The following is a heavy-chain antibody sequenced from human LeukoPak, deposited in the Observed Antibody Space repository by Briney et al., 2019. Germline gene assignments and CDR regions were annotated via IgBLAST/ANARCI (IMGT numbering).Heavy chain of an antibody. V-gene: IGHV3-21*01. Sequence: GGSLRLSCAASGFTFSSYSMNWVRQAPGKGLEWVSSISSSNSYIYYADSVKGRFTISRDNAKNSLYLQMNSLRAEDTAVYYCARIIQLPLWGQGTLVTVSS. D-gene: IGHD2-2*01. CDR2: ISSSNSYI. CDR3: ARIIQLPL. CDR1: GFTFSSYS. J-gene: IGHJ4*02.